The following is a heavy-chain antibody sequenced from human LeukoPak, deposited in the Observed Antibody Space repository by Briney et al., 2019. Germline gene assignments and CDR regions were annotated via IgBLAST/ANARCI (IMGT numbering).Heavy chain of an antibody. V-gene: IGHV1-2*06. CDR3: ARDYCGGDCFPDS. J-gene: IGHJ4*02. CDR1: GYTFTGYY. D-gene: IGHD2-21*02. CDR2: TNPNSGDT. Sequence: ASVKVSCKTSGYTFTGYYVHWVRQAPGQGLEWMGRTNPNSGDTNYAQKFQGRVTMTRDTSISTAYMELSRLRSDDTAVYYCARDYCGGDCFPDSWGQGTLVTVSS.